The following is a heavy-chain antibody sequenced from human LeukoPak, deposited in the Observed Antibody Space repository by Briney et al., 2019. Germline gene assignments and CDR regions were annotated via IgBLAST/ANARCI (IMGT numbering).Heavy chain of an antibody. CDR2: LLPIFGTT. CDR1: GGTFSLYA. CDR3: ARELTVDTAIPTMGYYYYYGMDV. Sequence: GPSVKVSCRSSGGTFSLYAISCVRQAPGQGLEWMGGLLPIFGTTNYAQKFQGRVTITADESASTAYMELSSLRSEDTAVYYCARELTVDTAIPTMGYYYYYGMDVWGQGTTVTVSS. D-gene: IGHD5-18*01. J-gene: IGHJ6*02. V-gene: IGHV1-69*13.